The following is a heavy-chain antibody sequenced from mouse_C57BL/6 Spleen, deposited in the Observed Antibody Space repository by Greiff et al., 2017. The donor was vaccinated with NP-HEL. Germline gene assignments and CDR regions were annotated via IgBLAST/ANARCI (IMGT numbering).Heavy chain of an antibody. D-gene: IGHD2-1*01. Sequence: QVQLQQPGAELVKPGASVKMSCKASGYTFTSYWITWVKQRPGQGLEWIGDIYPGSGSTNYNEKFKSKATLTVDTSSSTAYLQLSSLTSEDSAVYYCARFDLLGGKDAMDYWGQGTSVTVSS. V-gene: IGHV1-55*01. CDR2: IYPGSGST. CDR3: ARFDLLGGKDAMDY. J-gene: IGHJ4*01. CDR1: GYTFTSYW.